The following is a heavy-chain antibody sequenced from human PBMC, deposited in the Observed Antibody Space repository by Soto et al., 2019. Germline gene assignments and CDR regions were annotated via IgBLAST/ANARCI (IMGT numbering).Heavy chain of an antibody. CDR2: IIPIFGTA. V-gene: IGHV1-69*01. J-gene: IGHJ6*02. D-gene: IGHD6-19*01. CDR3: AKVRYSSPMGYYYGMDV. Sequence: QAQLEQSGGEGRKPGSSGKFSCKASEVAFANFILTWVDQPLGLGLGGVGGIIPIFGTANYAQKFQGRVTITADESTSTSYMEVNNLRSEDTAVYYCAKVRYSSPMGYYYGMDVWGQGTTVTVSS. CDR1: EVAFANFI.